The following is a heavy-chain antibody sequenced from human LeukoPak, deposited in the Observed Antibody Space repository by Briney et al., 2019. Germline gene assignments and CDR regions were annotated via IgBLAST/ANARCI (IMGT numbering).Heavy chain of an antibody. V-gene: IGHV3-53*04. CDR1: GFTFDDYA. CDR3: ARAESNYDSSGGYGMDV. D-gene: IGHD3-22*01. Sequence: PGGSLRLSCAASGFTFDDYAMHWVRQAPGKGLEWVSVIYSGGSTYYADSVKGRFTISRHNSKNTLYLQMNSLRAEDTAVYYCARAESNYDSSGGYGMDVWGQGTTVTVSS. CDR2: IYSGGST. J-gene: IGHJ6*02.